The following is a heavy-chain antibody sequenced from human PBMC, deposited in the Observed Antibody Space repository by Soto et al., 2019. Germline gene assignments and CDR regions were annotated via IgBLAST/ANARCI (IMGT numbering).Heavy chain of an antibody. J-gene: IGHJ5*02. CDR2: IYYSGST. D-gene: IGHD3-3*01. CDR1: GGSISSSSYY. CDR3: ARHLIANEIWSGYYTRYNWFDP. V-gene: IGHV4-39*01. Sequence: SETLSLTCTVSGGSISSSSYYWGWIRQPPGKGLEWIGSIYYSGSTYYNPSLKSRVTISVDTSKNQFSLKLSSVTAADTAAYYCARHLIANEIWSGYYTRYNWFDPWGQGTLVTVS.